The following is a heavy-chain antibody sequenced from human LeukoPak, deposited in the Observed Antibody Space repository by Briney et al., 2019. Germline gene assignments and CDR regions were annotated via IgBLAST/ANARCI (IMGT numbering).Heavy chain of an antibody. Sequence: PSETLSLTCTVSGGSISSGGYYWSWIRQHPGKGLEWIGYIFYSGSTYYNPSLKSRVTLSVDTSKNQFSLKLTSVTAADTAVYYCARYLSSGLDYWGQGTWLTVSS. V-gene: IGHV4-31*03. D-gene: IGHD3-10*01. J-gene: IGHJ4*02. CDR3: ARYLSSGLDY. CDR2: IFYSGST. CDR1: GGSISSGGYY.